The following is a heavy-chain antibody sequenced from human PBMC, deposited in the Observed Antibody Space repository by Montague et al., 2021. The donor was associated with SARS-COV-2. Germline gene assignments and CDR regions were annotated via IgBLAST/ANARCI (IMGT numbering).Heavy chain of an antibody. J-gene: IGHJ4*02. CDR2: TYYRPEWYS. V-gene: IGHV6-1*01. Sequence: CAISGDSVSGDSVARSWVRQSPSRDLEWLGGTYYRPEWYSDYAPSVRGRLTVNPDASKNEFSLELNYVTPEDTAVYYCVRYSGWFYFDFWGQGTLVTVSS. CDR1: GDSVSGDSVA. CDR3: VRYSGWFYFDF. D-gene: IGHD6-19*01.